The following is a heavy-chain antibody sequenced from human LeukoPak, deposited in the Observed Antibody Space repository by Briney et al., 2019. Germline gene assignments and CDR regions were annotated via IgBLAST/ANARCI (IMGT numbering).Heavy chain of an antibody. CDR3: AKDSKYQVLMNSYYGMDV. CDR1: GGSVSSGSYY. CDR2: IYYSGST. J-gene: IGHJ6*02. Sequence: SETLSLTCTVSGGSVSSGSYYWSWIRQPPGKGLEWIGYIYYSGSTNYNPSLKSRVTISVDTSKNQFSLRLRSVTAADTAVYYCAKDSKYQVLMNSYYGMDVWGQGTTATVSS. D-gene: IGHD2-2*01. V-gene: IGHV4-61*01.